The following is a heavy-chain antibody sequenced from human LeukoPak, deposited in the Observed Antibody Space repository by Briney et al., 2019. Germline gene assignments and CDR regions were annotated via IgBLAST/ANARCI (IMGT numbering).Heavy chain of an antibody. CDR3: ARVSAVVGTDAFVI. J-gene: IGHJ3*02. V-gene: IGHV7-4-1*02. CDR1: GYTFKSYA. CDR2: INTNTGNP. D-gene: IGHD2-15*01. Sequence: ASVKVSCKASGYTFKSYAINWVRQAPGQGLECTGWINTNTGNPTYAQGFTGRFVFSLDTSVSTAYLQINSLKAEDTAMYYCARVSAVVGTDAFVIWGQGTMVTVSS.